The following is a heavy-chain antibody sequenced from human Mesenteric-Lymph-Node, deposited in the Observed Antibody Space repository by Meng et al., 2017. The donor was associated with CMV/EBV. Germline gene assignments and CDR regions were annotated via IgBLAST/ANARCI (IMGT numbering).Heavy chain of an antibody. V-gene: IGHV3-74*01. CDR1: GFTFSSYW. J-gene: IGHJ4*02. Sequence: GESLKISCAASGFTFSSYWMHWVRQAPGKGLVWVSRINSDGSSTSYADSVKGRFTISRDNAKNTLYLQMSSLRAEDTAVYYCAKATSTSGGFFFHYWGQGALVTVSS. D-gene: IGHD3-10*01. CDR3: AKATSTSGGFFFHY. CDR2: INSDGSST.